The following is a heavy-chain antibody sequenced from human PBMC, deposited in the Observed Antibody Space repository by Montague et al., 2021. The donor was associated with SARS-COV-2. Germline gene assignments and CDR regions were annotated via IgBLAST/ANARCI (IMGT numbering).Heavy chain of an antibody. V-gene: IGHV4-59*11. J-gene: IGHJ5*02. CDR1: GGSMSDHY. CDR3: ARAVSVRRAVNWFDP. D-gene: IGHD3-10*01. Sequence: SETLSLTCTVSGGSMSDHYWAWIRQPPGKGLEWLAYIYYSGGTNSNASLKSRVSMSVDTSKNQFSLKLTSVTAADTAVYYCARAVSVRRAVNWFDPRGQGTLVTVSS. CDR2: IYYSGGT.